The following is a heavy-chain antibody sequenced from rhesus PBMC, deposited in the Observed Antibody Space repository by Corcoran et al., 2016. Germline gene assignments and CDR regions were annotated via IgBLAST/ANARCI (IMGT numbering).Heavy chain of an antibody. V-gene: IGHV3S5*01. D-gene: IGHD1-1*01. CDR3: AKYRFDY. Sequence: EVQLVETGGGLVQPGGSLKLSCAASGFTFSNYGMSGVSQAPGKGLEWVSAIKSGVSTKNYAASVKGLFTISRDNSNNSLSLQTNSLRAEDTAVYYCAKYRFDYWGQGVLVTVSS. CDR2: IKSGVSTK. J-gene: IGHJ4*01. CDR1: GFTFSNYG.